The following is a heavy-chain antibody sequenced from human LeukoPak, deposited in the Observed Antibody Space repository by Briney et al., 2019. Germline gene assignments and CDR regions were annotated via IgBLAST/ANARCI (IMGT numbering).Heavy chain of an antibody. CDR1: GFTLSIYG. Sequence: PGGSLRLSCADSGFTLSIYGLHWVRQAPGKGLEWVAVISYDGNNKFYADSVKGRFTVSRDNSNNTLYLQMSSLRLDDTAIYYCARGLNRYFTTATPLGDYWGQGILVTVSS. CDR3: ARGLNRYFTTATPLGDY. V-gene: IGHV3-30*03. J-gene: IGHJ4*02. CDR2: ISYDGNNK. D-gene: IGHD4-17*01.